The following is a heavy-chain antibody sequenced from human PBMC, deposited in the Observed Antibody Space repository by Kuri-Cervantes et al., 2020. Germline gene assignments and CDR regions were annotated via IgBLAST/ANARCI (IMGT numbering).Heavy chain of an antibody. J-gene: IGHJ4*02. V-gene: IGHV3-7*01. CDR3: ARGPTGGYSFDY. Sequence: GESLKISCAASGFTFSSYWMSWVRQAPGKGLEWVANIKQDGSEKYYVDSVKGRFTISRDNAKNSLYLQMNSLRAEDTAVYYCARGPTGGYSFDYWGQGTLVTVSS. CDR2: IKQDGSEK. D-gene: IGHD2-2*03. CDR1: GFTFSSYW.